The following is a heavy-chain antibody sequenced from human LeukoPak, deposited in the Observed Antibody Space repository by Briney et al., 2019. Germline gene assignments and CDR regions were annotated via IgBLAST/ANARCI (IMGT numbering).Heavy chain of an antibody. V-gene: IGHV4-59*12. Sequence: SETLSLTCAVYGGSFSGYYWSWIRQPPGKGLEWIGYIYYSGSTNYNPSLKSRVTISVDTSKNQFSLKLSSVTAADTAVYYCAREGASSGLDYWGQGTLVTVSS. J-gene: IGHJ4*02. CDR3: AREGASSGLDY. CDR1: GGSFSGYY. CDR2: IYYSGST.